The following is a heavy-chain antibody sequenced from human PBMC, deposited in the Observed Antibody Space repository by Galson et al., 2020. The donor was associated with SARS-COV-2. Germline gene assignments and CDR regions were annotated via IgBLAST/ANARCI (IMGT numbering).Heavy chain of an antibody. D-gene: IGHD6-19*01. V-gene: IGHV2-70*01. CDR2: IDWDDAK. CDR1: GFSLSTSGMC. J-gene: IGHJ6*02. Sequence: SGPTLVKPTQTLTLTCTFSGFSLSTSGMCVSWIRQPPGKALEWLALIDWDDAKYYSTSLKTRLTISKDTSKNQVVLTMTNMDPVDTATYYCARTHIAVAGIGYYYYYGMDVWGQGTTVTVSS. CDR3: ARTHIAVAGIGYYYYYGMDV.